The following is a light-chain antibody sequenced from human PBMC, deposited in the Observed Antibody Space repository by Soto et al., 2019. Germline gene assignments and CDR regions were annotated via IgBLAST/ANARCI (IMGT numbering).Light chain of an antibody. J-gene: IGLJ2*01. CDR1: SSDVGGYSY. CDR3: SSYTSSSTLV. Sequence: QSALTQPASVSGSPGQSIAISCTGSSSDVGGYSYVSWYQQHPGKAPKLMIYDVSNRPSGVSDRFSGSRSRNTASLTISGLQAEDEADYCCSSYTSSSTLVFGGGTKVTVL. CDR2: DVS. V-gene: IGLV2-14*01.